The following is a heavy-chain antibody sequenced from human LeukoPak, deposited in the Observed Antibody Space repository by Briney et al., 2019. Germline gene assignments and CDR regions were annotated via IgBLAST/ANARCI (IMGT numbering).Heavy chain of an antibody. V-gene: IGHV1-2*02. CDR2: INPNSGDT. J-gene: IGHJ4*02. Sequence: GASVKVSCKASGYTFTAYYIHWVRQAPGQGLEWMGCINPNSGDTKYAQNFQGRVTMTRDTSIITAYMELSSLRSDDTAVYYCARSQILDYWGQGTLVTVSS. CDR3: ARSQILDY. CDR1: GYTFTAYY.